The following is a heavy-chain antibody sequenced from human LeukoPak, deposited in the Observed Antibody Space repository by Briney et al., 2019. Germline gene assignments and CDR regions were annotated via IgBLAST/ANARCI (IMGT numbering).Heavy chain of an antibody. CDR3: ARGIAADGTEWFDP. CDR2: IYHSGST. Sequence: SQTLSLTCTVCGGSISSGGYYWSWIRQPPGKGLEWMGYIYHSGSTYYNPSLKSRVTISVDRSKNQFSLKLSSVTAADTAVYYCARGIAADGTEWFDPWGQGTLVTFSS. J-gene: IGHJ5*02. D-gene: IGHD6-13*01. CDR1: GGSISSGGYY. V-gene: IGHV4-30-2*01.